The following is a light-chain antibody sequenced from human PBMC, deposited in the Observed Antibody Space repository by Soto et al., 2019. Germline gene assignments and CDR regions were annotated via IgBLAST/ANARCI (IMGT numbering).Light chain of an antibody. CDR3: AAWDDSLNGHV. V-gene: IGLV1-44*01. Sequence: QSLLTQPHSASGAPGQRVTISCSGSSPTIGTRSVHWFQQLPGTAPKLLISTTNQRPSGVPERFSGSKSGTSASLAISGLQSEDEADYYCAAWDDSLNGHVFGTGTKVTVL. CDR1: SPTIGTRS. CDR2: TTN. J-gene: IGLJ1*01.